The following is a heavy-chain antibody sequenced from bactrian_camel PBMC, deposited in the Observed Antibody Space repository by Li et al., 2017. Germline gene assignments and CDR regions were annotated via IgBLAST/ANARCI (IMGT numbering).Heavy chain of an antibody. D-gene: IGHD3*01. V-gene: IGHV3S57*01. CDR1: GYTYSRVC. J-gene: IGHJ4*01. CDR2: IVTDGST. Sequence: QAGGSLTLSCVVSGYTYSRVCMGWFRQAPGKEREEVATIVTDGSTRYADSVKGRFTISRDNAKDTLYLQMNSLKIEDTAVYYCALGSSRQATMTARGKGTQVTVSS.